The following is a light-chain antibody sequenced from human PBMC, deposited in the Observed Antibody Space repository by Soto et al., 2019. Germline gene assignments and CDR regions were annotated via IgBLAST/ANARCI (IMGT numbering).Light chain of an antibody. Sequence: DIQMTQSPSSVSASVGDRVTITCRASQSISNILNWYQQKPGKAPKLLISLASTLQSGVPSRFSGSGSGTDFTLTISSLQAEDSATYYCQQSYNTPPWTFGQGTKVEIK. V-gene: IGKV1-39*01. CDR1: QSISNI. CDR2: LAS. J-gene: IGKJ1*01. CDR3: QQSYNTPPWT.